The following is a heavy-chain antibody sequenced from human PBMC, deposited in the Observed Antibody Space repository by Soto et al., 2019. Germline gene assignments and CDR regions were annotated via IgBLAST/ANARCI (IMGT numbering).Heavy chain of an antibody. J-gene: IGHJ3*02. CDR3: ARVALHSSDAFDI. CDR1: GGSISSGGYS. CDR2: IYHSGST. V-gene: IGHV4-30-2*01. Sequence: QLQLQESGSGLVKPSQTLSLTCAVSGGSISSGGYSWSWIRQPPGKGLEWIGYIYHSGSTYYNPSLKSRVTVSVDRSKNQFSLKLSSVTAADTAVYYCARVALHSSDAFDIWGQGTMVTVSS. D-gene: IGHD6-6*01.